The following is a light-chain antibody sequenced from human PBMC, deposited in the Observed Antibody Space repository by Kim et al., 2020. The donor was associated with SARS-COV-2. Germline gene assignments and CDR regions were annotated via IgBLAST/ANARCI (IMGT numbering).Light chain of an antibody. J-gene: IGLJ1*01. Sequence: PGQRVTLSCSGSSSNIGSNYVSWYQQLPGTAPKLLIYRNNQRPSGVPDRFSGSKSGTSASLAISGLRSEDEADYYCAAWDDSSYVFGTGTKVTVL. CDR1: SSNIGSNY. CDR3: AAWDDSSYV. CDR2: RNN. V-gene: IGLV1-47*01.